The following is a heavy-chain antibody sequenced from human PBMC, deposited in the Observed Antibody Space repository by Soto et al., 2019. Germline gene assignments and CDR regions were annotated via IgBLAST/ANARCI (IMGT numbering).Heavy chain of an antibody. D-gene: IGHD3-10*01. CDR3: AKGRGGSGSLTPRVDF. V-gene: IGHV3-23*01. Sequence: EVQLLESGGGLVRPGGSLSLSCAASGFTFNNYAMTWVRRPPGKGLEWFSAISGGGDTTSYADSVKGRFTVSRDGSKNTLYLQMNSLRAEDTAVYYCAKGRGGSGSLTPRVDFWGQGTLVTVSS. CDR1: GFTFNNYA. CDR2: ISGGGDTT. J-gene: IGHJ4*02.